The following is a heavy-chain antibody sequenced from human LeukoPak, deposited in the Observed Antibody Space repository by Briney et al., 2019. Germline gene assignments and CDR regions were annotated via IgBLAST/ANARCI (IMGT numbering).Heavy chain of an antibody. CDR2: IKQDGSQK. D-gene: IGHD6-13*01. CDR3: ARGSSWSIYYFDY. Sequence: GGSLRLSCVASGFTFTNYWMNWVRQAPGKGLEWVASIKQDGSQKSYVDSVKGRFTISRDNAKNSLSLQMDSLRGEDTAVYYCARGSSWSIYYFDYWGQGTLVTVSS. J-gene: IGHJ4*02. V-gene: IGHV3-7*01. CDR1: GFTFTNYW.